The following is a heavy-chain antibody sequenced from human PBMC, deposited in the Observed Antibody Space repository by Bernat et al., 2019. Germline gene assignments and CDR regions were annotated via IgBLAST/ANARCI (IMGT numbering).Heavy chain of an antibody. CDR1: GFTFSNYA. Sequence: EVQLLESGGGLVQPGGSLRLSCAASGFTFSNYAMSWVRQAPGKGLEWVSGISASGGNTYYADYVKGRFTIYRDNSKNTLYLQMNSLRAEDTAVYYCAKDVSGYSYGYGYYYYYMDVWAKGTTVTVSS. V-gene: IGHV3-23*01. CDR3: AKDVSGYSYGYGYYYYYMDV. D-gene: IGHD5-18*01. CDR2: ISASGGNT. J-gene: IGHJ6*03.